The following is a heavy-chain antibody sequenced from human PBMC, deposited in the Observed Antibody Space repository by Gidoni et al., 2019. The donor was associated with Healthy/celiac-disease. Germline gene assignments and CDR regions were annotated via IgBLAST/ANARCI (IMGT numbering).Heavy chain of an antibody. CDR2: IIPILGIA. D-gene: IGHD6-6*01. J-gene: IGHJ6*03. CDR1: GGTFSRYA. V-gene: IGHV1-69*04. CDR3: ARDGYNSSSWYMDV. Sequence: QVQLVQSGAEVKKPGSSVKVSCKASGGTFSRYAISWVRQAPGQGLEWMGRIIPILGIANDAQKFQGRVTITADKSTSTAYMELSSLRSEDTAVYYCARDGYNSSSWYMDVWGKGTTVTVSS.